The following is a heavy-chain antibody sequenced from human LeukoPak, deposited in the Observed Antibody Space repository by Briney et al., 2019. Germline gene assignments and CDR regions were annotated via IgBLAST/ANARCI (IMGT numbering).Heavy chain of an antibody. CDR1: GFTFSSYW. V-gene: IGHV3-74*01. D-gene: IGHD6-13*01. CDR2: INSDGSST. J-gene: IGHJ4*02. CDR3: AREPLYSSSWAYYFDY. Sequence: GGSLRLSCAASGFTFSSYWMHWVRQAPGKGLVWVSRINSDGSSTSYADSVKGRFTISRDNAKNTLYLQMNSLRAEDTAVYYCAREPLYSSSWAYYFDYWGQGTLVTVSS.